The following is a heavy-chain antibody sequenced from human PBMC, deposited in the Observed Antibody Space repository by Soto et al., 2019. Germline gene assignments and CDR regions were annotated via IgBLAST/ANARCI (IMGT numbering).Heavy chain of an antibody. V-gene: IGHV3-15*07. Sequence: GGSLRLSCAASGLTFSIAWMNWVRQAPGKGLEWVGRIKSNSDGATTDYAAPVKGRFTISRDDSKNTLYLQMNSLKTEDTAVYYCARFPDYAVLRGDAALQHWGQGTLVTVSS. CDR2: IKSNSDGATT. CDR1: GLTFSIAW. J-gene: IGHJ1*01. D-gene: IGHD3-10*01. CDR3: ARFPDYAVLRGDAALQH.